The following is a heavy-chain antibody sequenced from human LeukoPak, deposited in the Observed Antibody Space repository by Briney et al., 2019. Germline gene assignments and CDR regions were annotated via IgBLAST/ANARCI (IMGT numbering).Heavy chain of an antibody. D-gene: IGHD7-27*01. CDR1: GFTFSSYS. J-gene: IGHJ6*03. Sequence: PGGSLRLSCAASGFTFSSYSMNWVRQAPGMGLEWVSFISTTSNYIYYADSVKGRFTISRDNAKNSLYLQMNSLRAEDTAVYYCARGWGYYSYYMDVWGQGTTVTVSS. V-gene: IGHV3-21*01. CDR2: ISTTSNYI. CDR3: ARGWGYYSYYMDV.